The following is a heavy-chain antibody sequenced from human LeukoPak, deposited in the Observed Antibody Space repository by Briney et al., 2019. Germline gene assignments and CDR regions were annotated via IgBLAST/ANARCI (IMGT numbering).Heavy chain of an antibody. D-gene: IGHD3-10*01. CDR1: GFIFSGYG. CDR3: AKDYYGSGTYQYYFDY. J-gene: IGHJ4*02. Sequence: GGSLRLSCAASGFIFSGYGMHWVRQAPGKGLEWVAFIQYDGNNKYYADSGKGRFTVSRDNSKNTIYLQMNSLRGEDTAVYYCAKDYYGSGTYQYYFDYWGQGTLVTVSS. CDR2: IQYDGNNK. V-gene: IGHV3-30*02.